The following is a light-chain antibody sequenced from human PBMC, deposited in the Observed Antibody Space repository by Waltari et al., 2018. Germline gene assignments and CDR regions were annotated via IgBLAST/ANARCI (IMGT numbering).Light chain of an antibody. CDR3: SSYTSSISVV. CDR2: DVS. CDR1: SSDVGGSNY. Sequence: QSALTQPASVSGSPGQSITISCTGTSSDVGGSNYVSWYHQHPGKVPKLMIYDVSNRPSGVSNRLSGSKSGNTASLTISGLQAEDEGDYYCSSYTSSISVVFGGGTKLTVL. V-gene: IGLV2-14*03. J-gene: IGLJ2*01.